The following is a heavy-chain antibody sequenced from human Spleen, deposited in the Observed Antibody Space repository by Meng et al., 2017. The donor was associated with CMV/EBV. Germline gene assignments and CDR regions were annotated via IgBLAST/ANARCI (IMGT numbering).Heavy chain of an antibody. CDR3: ARHRPIVVVPAAHFDY. J-gene: IGHJ4*02. D-gene: IGHD2-2*01. CDR2: IYYSGST. V-gene: IGHV4-39*01. CDR1: GGSISSSSYY. Sequence: GSLRLSCTVSGGSISSSSYYWGWVRQPPGKGLEWIGSIYYSGSTYYNPSLKSRVTISLYTPKNQFSLKLSSVTAADTAVYYCARHRPIVVVPAAHFDYWGQGTLVTVSS.